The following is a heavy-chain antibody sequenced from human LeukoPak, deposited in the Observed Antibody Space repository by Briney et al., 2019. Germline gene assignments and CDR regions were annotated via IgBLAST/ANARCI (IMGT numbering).Heavy chain of an antibody. CDR1: GGSISSYY. J-gene: IGHJ3*02. V-gene: IGHV4-59*01. CDR2: IYYSGST. Sequence: SETLSLTCTVSGGSISSYYWSWIRQPPGKGLEWIGYIYYSGSTNYNPSLKSRVTISVDTSKNQFSLKLSSVTAADTAVYYCAREARSSSGWPREDAFDIWGQGTMVTVSS. CDR3: AREARSSSGWPREDAFDI. D-gene: IGHD6-19*01.